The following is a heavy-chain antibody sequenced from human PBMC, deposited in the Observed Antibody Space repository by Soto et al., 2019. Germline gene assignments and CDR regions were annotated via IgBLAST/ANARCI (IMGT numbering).Heavy chain of an antibody. CDR3: AVGGSIVVSTRRRMDV. CDR2: ICNSGTT. Sequence: QVQLQESGPTLVKPSETLSLTCTVSGGSIRSYCWTWIRQPPGEGLEWIGCICNSGTTTYNPSAKRRAAISLDRQQSKFSLQLSSVTVADTAFYYCAVGGSIVVSTRRRMDVWGKGTTVTVSS. CDR1: GGSIRSYC. J-gene: IGHJ6*03. D-gene: IGHD3-22*01. V-gene: IGHV4-59*03.